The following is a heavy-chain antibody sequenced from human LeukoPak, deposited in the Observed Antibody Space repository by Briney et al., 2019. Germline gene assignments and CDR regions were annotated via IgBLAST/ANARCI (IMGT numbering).Heavy chain of an antibody. J-gene: IGHJ5*02. D-gene: IGHD3-3*01. V-gene: IGHV4-34*01. CDR3: ASRYYDFWSGYYVSNWFDP. CDR2: INHSGST. Sequence: SETLSLTCAVYGGSFSGYYWSWIRQPPGKGLGWIGEINHSGSTNYNPSLKSRVTISVDTSKNQFSLKLSSVTAADTAVYYCASRYYDFWSGYYVSNWFDPWGQGTLVTVSS. CDR1: GGSFSGYY.